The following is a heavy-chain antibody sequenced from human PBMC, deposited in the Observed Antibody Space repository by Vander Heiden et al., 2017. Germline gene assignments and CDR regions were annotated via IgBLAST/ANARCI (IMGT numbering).Heavy chain of an antibody. D-gene: IGHD6-19*01. CDR2: IIPIFGPA. V-gene: IGHV1-69*01. Sequence: QVQLVQSGAEVKKPGSSGKVSCKASGGTFSSYAITWVLQAPGQGFEWMGGIIPIFGPANYAQKLQARVTMTADESTSTAYMELSSLRSEDTAVYYCPSRPRSIRTVWYDLYYYYGMDVWGHVSTVNVSS. J-gene: IGHJ6*01. CDR3: PSRPRSIRTVWYDLYYYYGMDV. CDR1: GGTFSSYA.